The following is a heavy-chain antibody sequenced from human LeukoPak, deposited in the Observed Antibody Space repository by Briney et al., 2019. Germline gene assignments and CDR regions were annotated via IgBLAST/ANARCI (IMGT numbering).Heavy chain of an antibody. J-gene: IGHJ4*02. CDR1: GFTFSSYW. Sequence: PGGSLRLSCAASGFTFSSYWMSWVRQAPGKGLEWVANIKQDGSEKYYVDSVKGRFTISRDNSKNTLYLQMNSLTGEDSAVYYCVAVTGRPAGGGVYYWGQGTLVTVSS. CDR3: VAVTGRPAGGGVYY. CDR2: IKQDGSEK. V-gene: IGHV3-7*03. D-gene: IGHD6-19*01.